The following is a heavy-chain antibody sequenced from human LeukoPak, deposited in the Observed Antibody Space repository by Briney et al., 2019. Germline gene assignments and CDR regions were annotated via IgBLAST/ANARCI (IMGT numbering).Heavy chain of an antibody. CDR3: ARRGVIITTFDYYYGMDV. D-gene: IGHD3-10*01. V-gene: IGHV3-48*03. CDR1: GFTFSSYE. CDR2: ISSSGSTI. Sequence: GGSLRLSCAASGFTFSSYEMNWVRQAPGKGLECVSYISSSGSTIYYAASVKGRFTISRDNAKNSLYLQMNSLRAEDTAVYYCARRGVIITTFDYYYGMDVWGQGTTVTVSS. J-gene: IGHJ6*02.